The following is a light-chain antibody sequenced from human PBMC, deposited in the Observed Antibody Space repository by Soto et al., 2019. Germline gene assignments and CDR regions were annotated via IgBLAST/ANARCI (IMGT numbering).Light chain of an antibody. J-gene: IGKJ4*01. V-gene: IGKV3D-15*01. CDR3: QQYYKWPLT. Sequence: EIVMTQSPATLSVSPGERATLSCRASQSVSSNLAWYQQKPGRAPRLLIYGASSRATGIPDRLSGSGSGTEFTLTISSLESQDFAVYYCQQYYKWPLTFGGGTKVDI. CDR2: GAS. CDR1: QSVSSN.